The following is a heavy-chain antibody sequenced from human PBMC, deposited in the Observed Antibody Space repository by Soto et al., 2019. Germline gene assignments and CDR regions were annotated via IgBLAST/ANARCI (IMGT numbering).Heavy chain of an antibody. J-gene: IGHJ4*02. CDR3: ATGNVDSMLES. CDR1: GGSISSRDW. V-gene: IGHV4-4*02. CDR2: IYHGGGT. Sequence: SETLSLTCSVSGGSISSRDWWTWVRQAPGKGLEWIGKIYHGGGTNFSPSLRGRVNISIDKSKKFFSLTLNSVTAADTAIYFCATGNVDSMLESWGRGTLVTAPQ. D-gene: IGHD3-3*01.